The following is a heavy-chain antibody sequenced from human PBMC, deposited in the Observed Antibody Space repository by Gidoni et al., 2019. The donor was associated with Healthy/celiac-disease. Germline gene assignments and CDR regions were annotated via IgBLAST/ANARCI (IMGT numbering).Heavy chain of an antibody. CDR3: ARRGARDGYPYYFDY. CDR1: GYSFTSYG. V-gene: IGHV5-51*01. D-gene: IGHD5-12*01. J-gene: IGHJ4*02. CDR2: IYPGDSDT. Sequence: EVQLVQSGAEVKKPGESLKISCKGSGYSFTSYGIGWVRQMPGKGLEWMGIIYPGDSDTRYSPSFQGQVTISADKSISTAYLQWSSLKASDTAMYYCARRGARDGYPYYFDYWGQGTLVTVSS.